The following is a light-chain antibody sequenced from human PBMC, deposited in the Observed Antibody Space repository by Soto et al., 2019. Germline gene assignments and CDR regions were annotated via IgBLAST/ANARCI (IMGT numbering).Light chain of an antibody. J-gene: IGKJ2*01. CDR3: QRYDSSLYT. CDR1: PSVSTNY. CDR2: STS. V-gene: IGKV3-20*01. Sequence: ENVLTQSPGTLSLSPGERATLSCRASPSVSTNYLAWYQQKPGQAPRLLIYSTSTRATGIPDRFSGSGSGTDFTLTISRLEPEDFAVYYCQRYDSSLYTFGQGTKLELK.